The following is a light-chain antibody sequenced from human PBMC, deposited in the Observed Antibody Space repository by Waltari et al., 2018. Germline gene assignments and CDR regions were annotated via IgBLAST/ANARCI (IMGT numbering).Light chain of an antibody. CDR3: GAWDDSVNGVV. Sequence: QSVLTQPPSASGPPGQTVPISCSGRHSNTVFHYVHWYQHFPGTAPKLLIHSNDQRPSGVPDRFSGSKSGTSASLAVSGLRSEDEADYYCGAWDDSVNGVVFGGGTKLTVL. CDR1: HSNTVFHY. CDR2: SND. J-gene: IGLJ2*01. V-gene: IGLV1-47*02.